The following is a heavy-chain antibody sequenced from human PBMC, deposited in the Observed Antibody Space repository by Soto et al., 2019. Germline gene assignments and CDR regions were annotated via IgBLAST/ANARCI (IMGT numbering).Heavy chain of an antibody. D-gene: IGHD6-13*01. CDR1: GYTFTSYG. CDR2: ISAYNGST. CDR3: ARDPRVPRIAAAGTYYYGMDV. V-gene: IGHV1-18*01. J-gene: IGHJ6*02. Sequence: QVQLVQSGAEVKKPGASVKVSCKASGYTFTSYGISWVRQAPGQGLEWMGWISAYNGSTNYAQKLQGRVTMTTDTSTXXAXMGXRSLRSDDTAVYYCARDPRVPRIAAAGTYYYGMDVWGQGTTVTVSS.